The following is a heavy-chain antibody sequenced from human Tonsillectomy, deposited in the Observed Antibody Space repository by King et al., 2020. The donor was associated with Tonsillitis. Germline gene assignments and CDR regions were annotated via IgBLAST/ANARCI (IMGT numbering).Heavy chain of an antibody. J-gene: IGHJ4*02. V-gene: IGHV5-51*01. CDR1: GYNFTTYW. CDR2: IYPDEFDA. D-gene: IGHD3-16*01. Sequence: QLVQSGAEVKKPGESLKISCKVSGYNFTTYWIGWVRQMPGKGLEWMGNIYPDEFDARYSPSFQGQVSMSADKSILTAYLQWSSLKASDTAIFYCARGEGFDFDYWGQGTLVTVSS. CDR3: ARGEGFDFDY.